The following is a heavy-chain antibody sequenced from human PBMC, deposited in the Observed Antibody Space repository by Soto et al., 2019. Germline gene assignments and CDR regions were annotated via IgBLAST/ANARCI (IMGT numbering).Heavy chain of an antibody. D-gene: IGHD3-22*01. J-gene: IGHJ3*02. CDR2: ISSGGDT. V-gene: IGHV3-23*01. CDR1: SFTFTPYA. CDR3: AKDYSSGYYAFDI. Sequence: RCLRLSCTPSSFTFTPYAMSCVRPAPGKGLEWVSSISSGGDTYYADSVKGRFTISRDSSKNTLYLQMNNLRAEDTATYYCAKDYSSGYYAFDIWGRGTMVTVSS.